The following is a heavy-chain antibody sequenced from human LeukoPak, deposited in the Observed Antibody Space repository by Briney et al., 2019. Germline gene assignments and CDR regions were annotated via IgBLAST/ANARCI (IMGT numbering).Heavy chain of an antibody. D-gene: IGHD6-19*01. Sequence: GGSLRLSCTASGFTFSSYWMTWVRQAPGKGLEWVANIKQDGSEKYYVDSVKGRFTISRDNAKTSLYLQINSLRAEDTAVYYCARANKGIVVYYYYYGMDVWGKGTTVTVSS. V-gene: IGHV3-7*03. CDR1: GFTFSSYW. CDR3: ARANKGIVVYYYYYGMDV. CDR2: IKQDGSEK. J-gene: IGHJ6*04.